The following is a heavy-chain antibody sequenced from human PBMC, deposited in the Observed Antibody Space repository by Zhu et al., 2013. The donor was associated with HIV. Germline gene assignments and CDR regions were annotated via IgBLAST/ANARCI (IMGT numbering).Heavy chain of an antibody. CDR2: INAGNGNT. J-gene: IGHJ4*02. D-gene: IGHD6-19*01. V-gene: IGHV1-3*01. Sequence: QVQLVQSGAEVKKPGASVKVSCKASGYTFTSYAMHWVRQAPGQRLEWMGWINAGNGNTKYSQKFQGRVTITRDTSASTAYMELSSLRSEDTAVYYCARDRIRQWLVRGLLDYWGQGTLVTVSS. CDR1: GYTFTSYA. CDR3: ARDRIRQWLVRGLLDY.